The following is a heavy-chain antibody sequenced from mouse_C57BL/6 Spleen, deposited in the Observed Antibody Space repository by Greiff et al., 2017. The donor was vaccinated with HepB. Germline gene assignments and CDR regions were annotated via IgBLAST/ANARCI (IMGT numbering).Heavy chain of an antibody. J-gene: IGHJ2*01. CDR1: GYTFTSYW. CDR2: IHPNSGST. CDR3: ARRYYYGSSYDYFDY. V-gene: IGHV1-64*01. D-gene: IGHD1-1*01. Sequence: QVQLQQPGAELVKPGASVKLSCKASGYTFTSYWMHWVKQRPGQGLEWIGMIHPNSGSTNYNEKFKSKATLTVDKSSSTAYMQLSSLTSEDSAVYYCARRYYYGSSYDYFDYWGQGTTLTVSS.